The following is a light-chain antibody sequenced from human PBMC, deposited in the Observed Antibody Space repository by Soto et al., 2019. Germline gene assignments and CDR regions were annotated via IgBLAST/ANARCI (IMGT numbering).Light chain of an antibody. CDR1: QSISNY. V-gene: IGKV1-39*01. CDR2: AAS. CDR3: QQSYGTPLT. J-gene: IGKJ4*01. Sequence: DMEMTQSPSSLSASVGDRVTITCRASQSISNYLNWYQHKPGKVPKLLIYAASSLQSGVPTRFSGSGSGIDFTLTINSLQPEDFATYYCQQSYGTPLTFGGGTKIETK.